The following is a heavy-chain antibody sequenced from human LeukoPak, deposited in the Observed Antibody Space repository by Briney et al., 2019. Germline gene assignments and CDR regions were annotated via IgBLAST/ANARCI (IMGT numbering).Heavy chain of an antibody. D-gene: IGHD6-19*01. CDR3: ARDWRDWGSSGWYVFDY. Sequence: GGSLRLSCAASGFTFSKYYMSWISQAPGKWLEWVSYISSSGSTIYYADSVKGRFTISRDNAKNSLYLQMNSLRAEDTAVYYCARDWRDWGSSGWYVFDYWGQGTLVTVSS. CDR1: GFTFSKYY. CDR2: ISSSGSTI. V-gene: IGHV3-11*04. J-gene: IGHJ4*02.